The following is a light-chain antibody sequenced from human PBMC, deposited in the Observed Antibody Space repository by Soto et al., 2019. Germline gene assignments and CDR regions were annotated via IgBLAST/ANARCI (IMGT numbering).Light chain of an antibody. J-gene: IGLJ3*02. CDR2: DVT. CDR3: CSYAGRSTFEV. V-gene: IGLV2-11*01. CDR1: SSDVGGYNY. Sequence: QSALTQPRSVSGSPGQSVTISCTGTSSDVGGYNYVSWYQQHPGKAPKLMIYDVTKRPSGVPDRFSGSKSGNTASLTISALQSEDEADYYCCSYAGRSTFEVFGGGTKLTVL.